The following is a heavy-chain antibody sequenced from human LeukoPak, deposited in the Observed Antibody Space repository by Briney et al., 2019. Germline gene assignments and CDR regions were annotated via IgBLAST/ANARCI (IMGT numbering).Heavy chain of an antibody. J-gene: IGHJ6*03. D-gene: IGHD1-7*01. CDR3: ARDGKYNWNYAPIYYYYYMDV. V-gene: IGHV1-46*01. CDR1: GYTFTSYY. CDR2: INPSGGST. Sequence: ASVKVSCKASGYTFTSYYMHWVRQAPGQGLEWMGIINPSGGSTSYAQKFQGRVTMTRDMSTSTVYMELSSLRSEDTAVYYCARDGKYNWNYAPIYYYYYMDVWGKGTTVTVSS.